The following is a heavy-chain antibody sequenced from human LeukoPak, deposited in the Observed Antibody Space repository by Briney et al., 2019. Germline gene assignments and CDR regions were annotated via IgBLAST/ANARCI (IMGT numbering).Heavy chain of an antibody. CDR1: GGSISSSSYY. V-gene: IGHV4-39*01. J-gene: IGHJ4*02. CDR2: IYYSGST. D-gene: IGHD3-22*01. Sequence: PSETLPLTCTVSGGSISSSSYYWGWIRQPPGKGLEWIGSIYYSGSTYYNPSLKSRVTISVDTSKNQFSLKLSSVTAADTAVYYCARHYYYDSSIDYWGQGTLVTVSS. CDR3: ARHYYYDSSIDY.